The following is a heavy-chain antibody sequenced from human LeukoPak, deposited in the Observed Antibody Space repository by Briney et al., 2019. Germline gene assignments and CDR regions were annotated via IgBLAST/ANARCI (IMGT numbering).Heavy chain of an antibody. D-gene: IGHD3-16*01. V-gene: IGHV4-59*08. J-gene: IGHJ4*02. CDR2: IYYSGST. Sequence: SETLSLTCTVSGGSISSYYWSWIRQPPGKGLEWIGYIYYSGSTNYSPSLKSRVTISVDTSKNQFSLELSSVTAADSAVYYCARAFWGYYFDYWGQGTLVTVSP. CDR3: ARAFWGYYFDY. CDR1: GGSISSYY.